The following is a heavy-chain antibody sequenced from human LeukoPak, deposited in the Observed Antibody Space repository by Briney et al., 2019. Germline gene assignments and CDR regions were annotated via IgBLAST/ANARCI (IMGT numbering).Heavy chain of an antibody. V-gene: IGHV1-2*02. CDR2: INPNSGGT. CDR1: GYTFTGYY. CDR3: ARILPQYCSSTSCYRDGDRRFDP. Sequence: ASVKVSCKASGYTFTGYYMHWVRQAPGQGLEWMGWINPNSGGTNYAQKFQGRVTMTRDTSISTAYMELSRLRSDDTAVYYCARILPQYCSSTSCYRDGDRRFDPWGQGTLVTVSS. J-gene: IGHJ5*02. D-gene: IGHD2-2*01.